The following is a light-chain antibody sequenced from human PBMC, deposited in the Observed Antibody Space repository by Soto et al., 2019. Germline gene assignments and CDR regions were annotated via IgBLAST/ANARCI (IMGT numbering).Light chain of an antibody. Sequence: DIEMTQSPSTLSASVGDRVTITCRASQTIRRWLAWYQQRPGKAPKVLVYDASTLESGAPARFSGSGSETEFTLTISSLQPEDSATYYCQHYNSDPWTFGQGTKVDIK. CDR2: DAS. CDR3: QHYNSDPWT. J-gene: IGKJ1*01. V-gene: IGKV1-5*01. CDR1: QTIRRW.